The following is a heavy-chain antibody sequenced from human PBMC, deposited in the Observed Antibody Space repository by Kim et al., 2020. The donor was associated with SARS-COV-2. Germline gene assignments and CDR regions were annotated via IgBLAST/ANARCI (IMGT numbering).Heavy chain of an antibody. D-gene: IGHD3-22*01. Sequence: GESLKISCWASGYTFISFWIAWVRQVPGKGLEWVGIIHPDDSNTRYSPAFEGQVTISADKSIGATYLQWTCLKASDTATYYCARSDSSGFAFWGQGSQVTVSS. CDR1: GYTFISFW. V-gene: IGHV5-51*01. CDR3: ARSDSSGFAF. J-gene: IGHJ4*02. CDR2: IHPDDSNT.